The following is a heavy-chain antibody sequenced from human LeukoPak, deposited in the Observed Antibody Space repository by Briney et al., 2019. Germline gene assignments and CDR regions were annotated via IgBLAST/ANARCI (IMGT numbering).Heavy chain of an antibody. D-gene: IGHD5-18*01. J-gene: IGHJ4*02. CDR3: ARTGYNYGHRIDY. Sequence: PSETLSLTCTVSGGSISSYYWSWIRQPPGKGLEWIGYIYYSGSTNYNPSLKSRVTISVDTSKNQFSLKLSSVTAADTAVYYCARTGYNYGHRIDYWGQGTLVTVSS. CDR1: GGSISSYY. CDR2: IYYSGST. V-gene: IGHV4-59*08.